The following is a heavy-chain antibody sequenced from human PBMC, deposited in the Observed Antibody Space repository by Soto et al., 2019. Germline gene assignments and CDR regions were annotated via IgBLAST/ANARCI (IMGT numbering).Heavy chain of an antibody. CDR2: INHSGST. J-gene: IGHJ5*02. CDR3: ARVFGFYDILTGLNWFDP. Sequence: SETLSLTCAVYGGFFSGYYWSWIRQPPGKGLEWIGEINHSGSTNYNPSLKSRVTISVDTSKNQFSLKLSSVTAADTAVYYCARVFGFYDILTGLNWFDPWGQGTLVTVSS. D-gene: IGHD3-9*01. CDR1: GGFFSGYY. V-gene: IGHV4-34*01.